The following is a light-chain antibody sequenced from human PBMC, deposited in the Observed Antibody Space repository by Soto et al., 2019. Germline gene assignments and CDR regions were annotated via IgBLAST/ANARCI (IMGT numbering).Light chain of an antibody. Sequence: QSVLTQSPSASGTPGQRVTISCSGSSSNIESNTVNWYQHLPGTAPKLLIYNNNQRPSGVPDRFSGSKSGTSASLAISGLQSEDESDYYCAAWDDSLSSYVFGTGTKLTVL. CDR3: AAWDDSLSSYV. J-gene: IGLJ1*01. V-gene: IGLV1-44*01. CDR1: SSNIESNT. CDR2: NNN.